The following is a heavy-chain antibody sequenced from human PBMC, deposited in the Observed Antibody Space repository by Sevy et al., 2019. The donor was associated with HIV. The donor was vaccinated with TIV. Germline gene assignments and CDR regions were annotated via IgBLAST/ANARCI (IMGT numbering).Heavy chain of an antibody. CDR2: ISYDGRNNK. D-gene: IGHD1-26*01. J-gene: IGHJ4*02. CDR3: ARDSGEILSSAFDY. V-gene: IGHV3-30*04. Sequence: GGSLRLSCAASGFTFSDYRMHWVRQAPGKGLEWVAVISYDGRNNKYNADSVKSRFTISRDNYKNTVYLQMNSLRAEDTVIYYCARDSGEILSSAFDYWGQGTLVTVSS. CDR1: GFTFSDYR.